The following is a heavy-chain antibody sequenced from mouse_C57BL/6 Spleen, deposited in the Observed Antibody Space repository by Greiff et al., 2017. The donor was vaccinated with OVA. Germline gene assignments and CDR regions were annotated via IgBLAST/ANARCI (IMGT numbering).Heavy chain of an antibody. CDR2: ISSGCSTI. D-gene: IGHD2-2*01. Sequence: EVKLVESGGGLVKPGGSLKLSCAASGFTFSDYGMHWVRLAPEKGLEWVAYISSGCSTIYYADTVKGRFTISRDNAKNTLFLQMTELSSEDTAMYYCARGGYDSWFAYWGQGTLVTVSA. CDR1: GFTFSDYG. CDR3: ARGGYDSWFAY. V-gene: IGHV5-17*01. J-gene: IGHJ3*01.